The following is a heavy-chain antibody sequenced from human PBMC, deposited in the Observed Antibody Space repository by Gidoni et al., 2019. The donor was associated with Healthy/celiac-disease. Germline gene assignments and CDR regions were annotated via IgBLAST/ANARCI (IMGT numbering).Heavy chain of an antibody. D-gene: IGHD1-26*01. CDR3: ARARGVADSGSYYFDY. CDR1: GFPFSSFL. V-gene: IGHV3-7*01. J-gene: IGHJ4*02. CDR2: LKQDGSEK. Sequence: EVQLVESGGGLVQPGGSLRHSCAASGFPFSSFLRSWVSQDPGKGLEWVANLKQDGSEKYYVDSVKGRFTIARDNANNSLYLQMNSLRAEDTAVYYCARARGVADSGSYYFDYWGQGTLVTVSS.